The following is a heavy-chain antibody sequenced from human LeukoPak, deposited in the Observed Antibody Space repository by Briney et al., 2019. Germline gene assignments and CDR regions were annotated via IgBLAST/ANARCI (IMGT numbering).Heavy chain of an antibody. CDR2: ICSSSSYI. D-gene: IGHD4-17*01. J-gene: IGHJ4*02. CDR1: GFTFSSYS. CDR3: ARDPNGDYVGYRPDY. Sequence: GGSLSLSCAASGFTFSSYSLNWVRQAQGPGLEWGSSICSSSSYIYYADSVQGQFTISRDNAKNPLYLQMNSLRAEDTAVYDCARDPNGDYVGYRPDYCGQGTLVSVSS. V-gene: IGHV3-21*01.